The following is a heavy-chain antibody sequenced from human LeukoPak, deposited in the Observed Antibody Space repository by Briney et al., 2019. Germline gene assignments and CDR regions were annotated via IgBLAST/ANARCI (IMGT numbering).Heavy chain of an antibody. CDR1: GGTFSSYA. CDR3: AVNNWNYMLDYYYHMDV. D-gene: IGHD1-7*01. Sequence: SVKVSCKASGGTFSSYAISWVRQAPGQGLEWMGGIIPIFGTANYAQKFQGRVTITTDESTSTAYMELSSLRSEDTAVYYCAVNNWNYMLDYYYHMDVWGKGTTVTVSS. CDR2: IIPIFGTA. V-gene: IGHV1-69*05. J-gene: IGHJ6*03.